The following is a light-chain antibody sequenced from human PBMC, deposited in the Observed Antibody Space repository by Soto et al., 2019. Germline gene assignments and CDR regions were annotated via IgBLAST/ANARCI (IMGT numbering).Light chain of an antibody. J-gene: IGKJ4*01. Sequence: DIQMTQSPSSLSASIRDRVTITCRASQSISTYLNWYQQKPGQAPKLLIYGASSLQSGVPSRFSGGGSGTDFTLTISSLQPEDFATYYCQQTYSIPLTFGGGTKVEIK. CDR1: QSISTY. CDR3: QQTYSIPLT. V-gene: IGKV1-39*01. CDR2: GAS.